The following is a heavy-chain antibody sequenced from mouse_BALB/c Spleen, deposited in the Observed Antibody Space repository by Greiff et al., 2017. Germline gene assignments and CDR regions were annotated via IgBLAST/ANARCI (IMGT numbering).Heavy chain of an antibody. J-gene: IGHJ3*01. Sequence: QVQLQQSGAELVRPGVSVKISCKGSGYTFTDYAMHWVKQSHAKSLEWIGVISTYYGDASYNQKFKGKATMTVDKSSSTAYMQLSSLTSEDSAVYYCARSANWVFAYWGQGTLVTVSA. CDR2: ISTYYGDA. D-gene: IGHD4-1*02. CDR1: GYTFTDYA. CDR3: ARSANWVFAY. V-gene: IGHV1S137*01.